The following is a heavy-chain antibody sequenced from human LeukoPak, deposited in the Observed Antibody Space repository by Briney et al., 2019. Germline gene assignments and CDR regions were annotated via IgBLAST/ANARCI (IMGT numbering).Heavy chain of an antibody. CDR2: IIPILGIA. J-gene: IGHJ6*02. V-gene: IGHV1-69*04. D-gene: IGHD2-15*01. CDR3: ARGFLGYCSGGSCYPYYYYGMDV. Sequence: SVKASCKASGGTFSSYAISWVRQAPGQGLEWMGRIIPILGIANYAQKFQGRVTITADKSTSTAYMELSSLRSEDTAVYYCARGFLGYCSGGSCYPYYYYGMDVWGQGTTVTVSS. CDR1: GGTFSSYA.